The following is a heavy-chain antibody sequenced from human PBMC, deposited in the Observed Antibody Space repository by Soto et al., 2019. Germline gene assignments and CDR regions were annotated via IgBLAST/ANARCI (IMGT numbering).Heavy chain of an antibody. Sequence: QVQLVESGGGVVQPGRSLRLSCAASGFTFSSYGMHWVRQAPGKGLEWVAVISYDGSNKYYADSVKGRFTISRDNSKNTLYLHMNSLRAEDTAVYYCAKDRWADCSGGSCYSDYWGQGTLVTVSS. CDR1: GFTFSSYG. CDR2: ISYDGSNK. V-gene: IGHV3-30*18. CDR3: AKDRWADCSGGSCYSDY. D-gene: IGHD2-15*01. J-gene: IGHJ4*02.